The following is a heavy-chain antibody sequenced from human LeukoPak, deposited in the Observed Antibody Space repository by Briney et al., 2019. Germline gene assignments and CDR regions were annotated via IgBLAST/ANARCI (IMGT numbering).Heavy chain of an antibody. J-gene: IGHJ1*01. V-gene: IGHV3-53*01. CDR3: ARELAVGAITEYFQD. D-gene: IGHD1-26*01. CDR1: GFSVSSNY. CDR2: LYIGGNT. Sequence: PGGSLRLSCVASGFSVSSNYMAWVRQAPGKGLEWVSVLYIGGNTYYGDFVKGRFTISRDNSRNTLYLQMNSLRVDDTAVYYCARELAVGAITEYFQDWGQGTLVAVSS.